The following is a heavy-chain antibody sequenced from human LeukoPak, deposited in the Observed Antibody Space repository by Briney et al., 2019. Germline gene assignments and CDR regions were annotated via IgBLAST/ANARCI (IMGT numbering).Heavy chain of an antibody. CDR2: INHSGST. D-gene: IGHD3-3*01. V-gene: IGHV4-34*01. CDR3: ARDKLRFLEWFPFDAFDI. J-gene: IGHJ3*02. Sequence: PSETLSLTCAVYGGSFSGYYWSWIRQPPGKGLEWIGEINHSGSTNYNPSLKSRVTISVDTSKNQFSLKLSSVTAADTAVHYCARDKLRFLEWFPFDAFDIWGQGTMVTVSS. CDR1: GGSFSGYY.